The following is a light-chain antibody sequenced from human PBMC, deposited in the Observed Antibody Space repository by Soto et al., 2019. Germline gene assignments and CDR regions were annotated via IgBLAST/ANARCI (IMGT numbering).Light chain of an antibody. Sequence: DIVLTQSPGTLSLSPGERATLSCRASQSVSSYLAWYQQKPGQAPRLLIYDASNRATGIPARFSGSGSGTDFTLTISSLEPEDFAVYYCQQRSNWPPYTFGQGTRLEIK. CDR1: QSVSSY. J-gene: IGKJ5*01. CDR3: QQRSNWPPYT. CDR2: DAS. V-gene: IGKV3-11*01.